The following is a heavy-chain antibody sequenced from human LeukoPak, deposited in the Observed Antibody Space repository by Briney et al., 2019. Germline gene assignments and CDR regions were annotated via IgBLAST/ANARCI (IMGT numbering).Heavy chain of an antibody. Sequence: ASVKVSCKASGYTFTSYGISWVRQAPGQGLEWMGWISAYNGNTNYAQKLQGRVTMTTDTSTSTAYMELRSLRSEDTAVYYCARDPRPYDSGSSTPLHYFDCWGQGTLVTVSS. CDR1: GYTFTSYG. D-gene: IGHD3-10*01. CDR2: ISAYNGNT. J-gene: IGHJ4*02. V-gene: IGHV1-18*01. CDR3: ARDPRPYDSGSSTPLHYFDC.